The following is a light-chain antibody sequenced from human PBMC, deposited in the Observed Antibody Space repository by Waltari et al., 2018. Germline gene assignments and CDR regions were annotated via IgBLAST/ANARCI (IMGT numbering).Light chain of an antibody. CDR2: KAS. V-gene: IGKV1-5*03. CDR3: HQYNNYPLT. Sequence: IQMTQSPSTLSASFGDSVTITCRASQSISVWLAWYQQKPGRAPTLLLYKASTLESGVPSRFSGSGSDREFTLTISSLQPDDSATYYCHQYNNYPLTFGGGTKVEV. CDR1: QSISVW. J-gene: IGKJ4*01.